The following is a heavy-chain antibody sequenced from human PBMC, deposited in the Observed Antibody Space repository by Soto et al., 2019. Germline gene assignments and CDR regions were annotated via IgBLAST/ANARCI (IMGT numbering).Heavy chain of an antibody. CDR2: ISGSGNTS. V-gene: IGHV3-23*01. D-gene: IGHD6-13*01. CDR3: AKDRGRTWYEDY. J-gene: IGHJ4*02. CDR1: GFTFSSYA. Sequence: SGGGLVQPGGSLRLSCAASGFTFSSYAMTWVRQAPGKGLEWVSAISGSGNTSYYADSVKGRFTISRDSSKKMLYLQMNSLRPEDTAVYYCAKDRGRTWYEDYWGQGTLVTVSS.